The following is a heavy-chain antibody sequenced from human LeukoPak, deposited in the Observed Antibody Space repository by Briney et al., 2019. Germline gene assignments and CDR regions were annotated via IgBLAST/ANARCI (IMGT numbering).Heavy chain of an antibody. D-gene: IGHD3-22*01. V-gene: IGHV3-23*01. Sequence: GGSLRLSCAASGFIFSNYALMWVRQAPGKGLEWVSSITGRGDETFYADSVKGRFTISRDNSKNTLYLQMNSLRAEDTAVYYCAKQLYDSSGYYFQYYFDYWGQGTLVTVSS. CDR1: GFIFSNYA. J-gene: IGHJ4*02. CDR3: AKQLYDSSGYYFQYYFDY. CDR2: ITGRGDET.